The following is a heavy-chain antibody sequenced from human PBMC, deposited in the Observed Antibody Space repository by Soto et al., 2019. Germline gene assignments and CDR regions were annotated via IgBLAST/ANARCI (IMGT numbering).Heavy chain of an antibody. Sequence: SETLSLTCAVYGVSISGYYWSWIRQPPGKGLEWIGYIYYSGSTNYNPSLKSRVTISVDTSKNQFSLKLSSVTAADTAVYYCARDPIGYGGWFDPWGQGTLVTVSS. CDR3: ARDPIGYGGWFDP. CDR1: GVSISGYY. D-gene: IGHD5-12*01. J-gene: IGHJ5*02. V-gene: IGHV4-59*01. CDR2: IYYSGST.